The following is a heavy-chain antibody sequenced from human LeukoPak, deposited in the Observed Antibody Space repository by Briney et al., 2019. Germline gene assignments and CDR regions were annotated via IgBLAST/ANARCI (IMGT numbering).Heavy chain of an antibody. CDR3: AKRRGEDYLDY. V-gene: IGHV3-30*02. Sequence: SGGSLRLSCAASGFTFSSFGMHWARQAPGNGLEWVAFIRYDGSNKKYADAVTGRFTISRDNSKNTLYLQMSSLRAEDTAVYYCAKRRGEDYLDYWGQGTLVTVSS. CDR2: IRYDGSNK. D-gene: IGHD2-21*01. CDR1: GFTFSSFG. J-gene: IGHJ4*02.